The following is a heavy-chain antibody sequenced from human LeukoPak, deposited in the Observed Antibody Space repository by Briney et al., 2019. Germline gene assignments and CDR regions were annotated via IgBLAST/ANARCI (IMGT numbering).Heavy chain of an antibody. V-gene: IGHV1-2*02. Sequence: ASVKVSCKASGYTFTGYYMHWVRQAPGQGLEWMGWINPNSGGTNYAQKFQGRVTMTRDTSISTAYMELSRLRSDDTALYYCAFRNRYYYDSSGYPAEAFDIWGQGTMVTVSS. J-gene: IGHJ3*02. CDR2: INPNSGGT. CDR3: AFRNRYYYDSSGYPAEAFDI. CDR1: GYTFTGYY. D-gene: IGHD3-22*01.